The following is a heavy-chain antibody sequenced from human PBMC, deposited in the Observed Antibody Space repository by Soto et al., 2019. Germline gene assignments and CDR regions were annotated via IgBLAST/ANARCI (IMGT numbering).Heavy chain of an antibody. J-gene: IGHJ4*02. CDR1: GLTFSRYW. D-gene: IGHD1-26*01. Sequence: PGGSLRLSCEASGLTFSRYWMTWVRQAPGKGLEWVANINQDGSEKNYVDSVKGRFTISRDNSKNTLYLQMNSLRAEDTAVYYCARRGGRELFFDYWGQGTLVTVSS. CDR2: INQDGSEK. V-gene: IGHV3-7*01. CDR3: ARRGGRELFFDY.